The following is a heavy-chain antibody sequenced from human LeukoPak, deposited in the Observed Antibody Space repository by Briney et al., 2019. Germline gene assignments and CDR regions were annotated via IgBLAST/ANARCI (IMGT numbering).Heavy chain of an antibody. CDR1: GFTFGDYA. J-gene: IGHJ4*02. Sequence: GGSLRLSCTASGFTFGDYAMSWVRQAPGKGLEWVGFIRSKAYGGTTEYAASVKGRFTISRDDSKSIAYLQMNSLKTEDTAVYYCLTYFDFDYWGQGTLVTVSS. D-gene: IGHD3-9*01. CDR3: LTYFDFDY. CDR2: IRSKAYGGTT. V-gene: IGHV3-49*04.